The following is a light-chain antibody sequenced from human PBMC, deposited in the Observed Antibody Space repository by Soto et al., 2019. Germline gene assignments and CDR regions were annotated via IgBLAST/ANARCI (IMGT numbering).Light chain of an antibody. CDR3: QQADSFPLT. V-gene: IGKV1-12*01. CDR1: QSIYKW. J-gene: IGKJ4*01. CDR2: AAS. Sequence: DIQMTQSPSSVSASIGDRVTISCRASQSIYKWLVWYQQKPGKAPKLLIYAASSLQGGVPSRFSGSGYGTDFTLTSSSLQPEDSATYYCQQADSFPLTFGGGTEVAI.